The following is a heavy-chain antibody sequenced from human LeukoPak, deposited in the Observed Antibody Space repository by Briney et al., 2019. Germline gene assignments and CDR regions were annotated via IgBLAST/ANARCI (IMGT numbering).Heavy chain of an antibody. CDR1: GFTFSSYW. D-gene: IGHD2-15*01. J-gene: IGHJ4*02. V-gene: IGHV3-7*01. Sequence: GGSLRLSCAASGFTFSSYWMSWVRQAPGKGLEWVANIKQDGSEKYYVDSVKGRFTISRDNAKNSLYLQMNSLRAEDTAVYYCAREVRYCSGGSCYREGFDYWGQGTLVTVSS. CDR3: AREVRYCSGGSCYREGFDY. CDR2: IKQDGSEK.